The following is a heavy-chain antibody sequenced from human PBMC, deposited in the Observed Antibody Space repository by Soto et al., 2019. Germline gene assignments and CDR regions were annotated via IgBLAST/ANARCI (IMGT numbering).Heavy chain of an antibody. J-gene: IGHJ4*02. CDR3: ARVDHRGYFFVLDEL. CDR2: IYDILNM. Sequence: SETLSLTCTFSVVSITSFFHYLCFIRQYPGKGLELIGHIYDILNMYFYNPSLKSRVTISADTSRNQFSLSLSSLTAADTAVYYCARVDHRGYFFVLDELWGKGILVNVSS. D-gene: IGHD3-10*02. CDR1: VVSITSFFHY. V-gene: IGHV4-31*03.